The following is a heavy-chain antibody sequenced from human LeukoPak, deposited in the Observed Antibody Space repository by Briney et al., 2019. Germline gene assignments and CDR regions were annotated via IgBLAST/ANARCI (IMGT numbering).Heavy chain of an antibody. D-gene: IGHD6-19*01. CDR3: AVSDSGLYYFDY. Sequence: SQTLSLTCALSGDSVSSNSAAWNWIRQSPSRGLEWLGRTYYRSKWYNDYAVSVRSRITINPDTSKNQFSLRLNSVTPEDTAMYYCAVSDSGLYYFDYWGQGTLVTVSS. J-gene: IGHJ4*02. CDR2: TYYRSKWYN. CDR1: GDSVSSNSAA. V-gene: IGHV6-1*01.